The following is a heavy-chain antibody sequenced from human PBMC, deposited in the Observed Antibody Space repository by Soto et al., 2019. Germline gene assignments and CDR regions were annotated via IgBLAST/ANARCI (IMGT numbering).Heavy chain of an antibody. Sequence: QVQLVQSGAEVKKPGASVKVSCKASGYTFTSYDINWVRQATGQGLEWMGWMNPNSGNTGYAQKFQGRVTMTRNTSISTAYMELSSLRSEDTAVYYCARGLWGVVVPAAPQLNNWFDPWGQGTLVTVSS. J-gene: IGHJ5*02. V-gene: IGHV1-8*01. CDR2: MNPNSGNT. D-gene: IGHD2-2*01. CDR1: GYTFTSYD. CDR3: ARGLWGVVVPAAPQLNNWFDP.